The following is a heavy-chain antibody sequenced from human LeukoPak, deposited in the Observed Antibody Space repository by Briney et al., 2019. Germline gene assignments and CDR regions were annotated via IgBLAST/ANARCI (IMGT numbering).Heavy chain of an antibody. CDR2: IIPIFGTA. V-gene: IGHV1-69*01. J-gene: IGHJ4*02. Sequence: SMKVSCKASGGTFSSYAISWVRQAPGQGLEWMGGIIPIFGTANYAQKFQGRVTITADESTSTAYMELSSLRSEDTAVYYCARVLDDSPTEYYFDYWGQGTLVTVSS. D-gene: IGHD3/OR15-3a*01. CDR1: GGTFSSYA. CDR3: ARVLDDSPTEYYFDY.